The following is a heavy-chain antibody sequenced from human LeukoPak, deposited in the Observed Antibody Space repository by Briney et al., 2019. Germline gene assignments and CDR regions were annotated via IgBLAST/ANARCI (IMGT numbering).Heavy chain of an antibody. CDR1: GGSISSYY. D-gene: IGHD6-19*01. V-gene: IGHV4-4*07. Sequence: SETLSLTCTVSGGSISSYYWSWIRLPAGKGLEWIGRIYTSGSTNYNPSLKSRVTMSVDTSKNQFSLKLSSVTAADAAVYYCAREAYSSGWYVVDYWGQGTLVTVSS. J-gene: IGHJ4*02. CDR2: IYTSGST. CDR3: AREAYSSGWYVVDY.